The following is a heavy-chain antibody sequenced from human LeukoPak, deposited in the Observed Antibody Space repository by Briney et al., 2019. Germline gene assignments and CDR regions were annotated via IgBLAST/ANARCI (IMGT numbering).Heavy chain of an antibody. CDR3: AKGSSSGTVDY. V-gene: IGHV3-23*01. CDR1: GFTFSSYA. CDR2: ISASGGNT. D-gene: IGHD3-22*01. J-gene: IGHJ4*02. Sequence: GGSLRLSCEASGFTFSSYAMTWVRQAPGKGLEWVSAISASGGNTYYADSVKGRFTISRDNSKNTLYLQMNSLRAEDTAVYYCAKGSSSGTVDYWGQGTLVAVSS.